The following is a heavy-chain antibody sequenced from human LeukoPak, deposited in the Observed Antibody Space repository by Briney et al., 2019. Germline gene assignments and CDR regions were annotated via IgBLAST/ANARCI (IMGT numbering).Heavy chain of an antibody. J-gene: IGHJ3*02. Sequence: NRGEPLKISFKRPGYTFANYWIAGFGRLPGKGRNWMGIIYPGDSETKYSPSFRGHFTIPADNSIRTAYLQWSTLRASVTARYYCARLGEGNYYYDGSCSFDIWGQGTMVTVSS. D-gene: IGHD3-22*01. V-gene: IGHV5-51*01. CDR2: IYPGDSET. CDR1: GYTFANYW. CDR3: ARLGEGNYYYDGSCSFDI.